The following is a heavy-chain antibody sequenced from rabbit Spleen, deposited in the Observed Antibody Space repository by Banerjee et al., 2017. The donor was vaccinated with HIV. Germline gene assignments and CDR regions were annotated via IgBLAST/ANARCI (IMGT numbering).Heavy chain of an antibody. CDR3: VRGASSSGYYSL. D-gene: IGHD1-1*01. Sequence: EESGGDLVQPGGSLKLSCKASGFDFSSYYMSWVRQAPGKGLEWIGYIDPVFGATYYAPWANGRFPISSQNAQNPLYLQLNRLTVADTATYFCVRGASSSGYYSLWGPGTLVTVS. V-gene: IGHV1S7*01. J-gene: IGHJ4*01. CDR1: GFDFSSYY. CDR2: IDPVFGAT.